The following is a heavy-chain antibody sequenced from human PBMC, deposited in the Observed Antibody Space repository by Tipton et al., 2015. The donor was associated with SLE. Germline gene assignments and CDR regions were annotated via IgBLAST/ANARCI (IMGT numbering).Heavy chain of an antibody. CDR2: VSYSGST. CDR1: GGSINVYY. Sequence: TLSLTCSVSGGSINVYYWSWVRQPPGKGLEWIGYVSYSGSTNYNPSLQSRVTISVDTSKNQFSLKLRSVTAADTAVYYCARLSDYFDHWGQGALVTVSS. V-gene: IGHV4-59*01. J-gene: IGHJ4*02. CDR3: ARLSDYFDH.